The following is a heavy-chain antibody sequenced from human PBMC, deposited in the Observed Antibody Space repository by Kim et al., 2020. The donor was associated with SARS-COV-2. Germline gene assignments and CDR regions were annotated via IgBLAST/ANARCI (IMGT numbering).Heavy chain of an antibody. V-gene: IGHV3-64D*09. CDR2: ISSNGGST. D-gene: IGHD3-10*01. J-gene: IGHJ4*02. Sequence: GGSLRLSCSASGFTFSSYAMHWVRQAPGKGLEYVSAISSNGGSTYYADSVKGRFTISRDNSKNTLYLQMSSLRAEDTAVYYCVKEGLGYYYGSSYGFDYWGQGTLVTVSS. CDR1: GFTFSSYA. CDR3: VKEGLGYYYGSSYGFDY.